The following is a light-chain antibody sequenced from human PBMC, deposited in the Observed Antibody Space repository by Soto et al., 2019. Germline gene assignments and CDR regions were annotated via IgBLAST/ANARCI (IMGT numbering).Light chain of an antibody. Sequence: EIVLTQSPTTLSLSPGERATLSCRASQSLSKSLVWYQQKPGQAPRLLIDGTSNRATGVPARFSGSGSGTDFSLTISRLEPEDFAVYYCHQYDNAPQTYGQGTKVEIK. V-gene: IGKV3-11*01. CDR1: QSLSKS. CDR2: GTS. J-gene: IGKJ2*01. CDR3: HQYDNAPQT.